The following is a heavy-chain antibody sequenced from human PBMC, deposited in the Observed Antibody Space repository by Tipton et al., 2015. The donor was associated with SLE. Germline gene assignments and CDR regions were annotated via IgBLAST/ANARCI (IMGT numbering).Heavy chain of an antibody. Sequence: QVQLVQSGAEVKKPGASVKVSCKASGYTFTSYGISWVRQAPGQGLEWMGWISTYNGNTNYAQKLQGRVTMTTDTSTSTASMDLRSLRSDDTAVYYCARDSFYLPFEMDVWGKGTTVTVSS. J-gene: IGHJ6*04. CDR2: ISTYNGNT. V-gene: IGHV1-18*01. D-gene: IGHD3-9*01. CDR1: GYTFTSYG. CDR3: ARDSFYLPFEMDV.